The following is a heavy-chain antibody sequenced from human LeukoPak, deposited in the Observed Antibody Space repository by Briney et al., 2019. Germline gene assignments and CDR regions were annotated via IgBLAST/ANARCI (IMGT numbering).Heavy chain of an antibody. CDR3: ARAPTMYYYSSGMDV. D-gene: IGHD5-12*01. Sequence: GESLKISCKGSGSRFTSYLIGGVRQMPGKGLGWMGIIYPGDSETRYSPSFQGQVTISADKSISTAYLQWSSLKASDPAMYYCARAPTMYYYSSGMDVWGQGTTVTVSS. V-gene: IGHV5-51*01. J-gene: IGHJ6*02. CDR1: GSRFTSYL. CDR2: IYPGDSET.